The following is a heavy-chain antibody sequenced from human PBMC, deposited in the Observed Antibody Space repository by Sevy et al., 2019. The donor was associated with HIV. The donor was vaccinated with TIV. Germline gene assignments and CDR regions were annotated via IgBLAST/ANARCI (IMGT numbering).Heavy chain of an antibody. J-gene: IGHJ3*02. V-gene: IGHV4-30-4*01. CDR1: GGSISSSDYY. CDR2: ISYNGNT. D-gene: IGHD4-17*01. Sequence: SETLSLTCTVPGGSISSSDYYWSWLRQPPGKGLEWIGYISYNGNTYYSPSLQGPVTISGDTVQNQFSLKLSSVTAANTAVYYCARRSYGDYSDAFDIWGQGTVVTVSS. CDR3: ARRSYGDYSDAFDI.